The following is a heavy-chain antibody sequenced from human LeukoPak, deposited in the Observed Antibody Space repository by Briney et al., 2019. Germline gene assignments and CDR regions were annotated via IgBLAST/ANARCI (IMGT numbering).Heavy chain of an antibody. Sequence: SVKVSCKASGYTFTGYYMHWVRQAPGQGLEWMGWINPNSGGTNYAQKFQGRVTMTRDTSISTAYMELSRLRSDDTAVYYCARDGGRVAAAVYYYYMDVWGKGTTVTVSS. V-gene: IGHV1-2*02. CDR3: ARDGGRVAAAVYYYYMDV. CDR1: GYTFTGYY. CDR2: INPNSGGT. J-gene: IGHJ6*03. D-gene: IGHD6-13*01.